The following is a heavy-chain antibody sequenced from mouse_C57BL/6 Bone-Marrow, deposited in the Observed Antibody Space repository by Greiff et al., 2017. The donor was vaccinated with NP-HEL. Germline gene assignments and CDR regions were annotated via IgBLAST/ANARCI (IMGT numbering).Heavy chain of an antibody. D-gene: IGHD1-1*01. CDR3: ARNLLLAYFDV. Sequence: VKLMESGPGLVQPSQSLSITCTVSGFSLTSYGVHWVRQSPGKGLEWLGVIWSGGSTDYNAAFISRLSISKDNSKSQVFFKMNSLQADDTAIYYCARNLLLAYFDVWGTGTTVTVSS. J-gene: IGHJ1*03. CDR1: GFSLTSYG. CDR2: IWSGGST. V-gene: IGHV2-2*01.